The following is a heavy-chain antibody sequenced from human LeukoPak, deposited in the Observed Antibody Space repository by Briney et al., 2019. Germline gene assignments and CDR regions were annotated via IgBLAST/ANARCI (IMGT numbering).Heavy chain of an antibody. D-gene: IGHD3-3*01. Sequence: GGSLRLSCAASGFTFSSYAMSWVRQAPGKGLEWVSSISGSGARTHYAGSVKGRFTISRDNSKKMLFLQMNSLRAEDTALYYCAKASLYDFYSGYQNRFDPWGQGILVTVSS. CDR3: AKASLYDFYSGYQNRFDP. CDR2: ISGSGART. CDR1: GFTFSSYA. J-gene: IGHJ5*02. V-gene: IGHV3-23*01.